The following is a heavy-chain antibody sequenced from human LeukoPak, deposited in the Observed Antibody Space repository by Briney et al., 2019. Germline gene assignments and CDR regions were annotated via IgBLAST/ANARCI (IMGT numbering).Heavy chain of an antibody. J-gene: IGHJ4*02. Sequence: ASVKVSCKVSGDSLSELLIHWVRQPPGKGLEWMAGIDHENGAEVSAQKVEGRVTMTKDTSTDTAYMELSGLRPDDTAIYYCATEGDYSLDYWGQGTLVTVSS. CDR2: IDHENGAE. V-gene: IGHV1-24*01. CDR1: GDSLSELL. CDR3: ATEGDYSLDY. D-gene: IGHD1-1*01.